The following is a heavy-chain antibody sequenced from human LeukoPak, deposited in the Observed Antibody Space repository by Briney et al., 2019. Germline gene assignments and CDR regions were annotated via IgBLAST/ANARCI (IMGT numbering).Heavy chain of an antibody. J-gene: IGHJ4*02. Sequence: KPSETLSLTCTVSGGSTSSDHWSWIRQPPEKGLGWIGCISYRGSTNYNPSLKSRVTISVDTSKKHFSLKLTSVTAADTGVYYCARGRGLGVITPYSDSWGQGTLVTVSS. D-gene: IGHD3-16*02. CDR3: ARGRGLGVITPYSDS. CDR2: ISYRGST. CDR1: GGSTSSDH. V-gene: IGHV4-59*08.